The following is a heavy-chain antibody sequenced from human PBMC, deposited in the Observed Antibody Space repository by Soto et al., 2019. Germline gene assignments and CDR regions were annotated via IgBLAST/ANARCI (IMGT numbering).Heavy chain of an antibody. Sequence: QVQLVESGGGLVKPGGSLRLSCAASGFTFSDYYMSWIRQAPGKGLEWVSYISSSSSYTDYADSVKGRFTISRDNAKNSMYLQMNSLRAEDTAVYYCARDYYDSSGYSPNSYYYGLDVWAQGTTVTVSS. J-gene: IGHJ6*02. CDR3: ARDYYDSSGYSPNSYYYGLDV. D-gene: IGHD3-22*01. CDR2: ISSSSSYT. CDR1: GFTFSDYY. V-gene: IGHV3-11*06.